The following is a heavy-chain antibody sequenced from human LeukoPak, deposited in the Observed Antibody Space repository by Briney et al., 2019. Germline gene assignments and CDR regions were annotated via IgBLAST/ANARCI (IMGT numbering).Heavy chain of an antibody. CDR1: GFTVSSNY. Sequence: PGGSLRLSCAASGFTVSSNYISWVRQAPGTGLEWVSVIYSGGSTYYADSVKGRFTISRDISKNTLYLQMNSLSAEDTAVYYCARGNWNYPFDYWGQGTLGTVSS. V-gene: IGHV3-53*01. D-gene: IGHD1-7*01. J-gene: IGHJ4*02. CDR3: ARGNWNYPFDY. CDR2: IYSGGST.